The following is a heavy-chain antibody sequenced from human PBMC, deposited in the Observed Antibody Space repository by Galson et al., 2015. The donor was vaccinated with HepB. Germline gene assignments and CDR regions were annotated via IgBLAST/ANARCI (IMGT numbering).Heavy chain of an antibody. J-gene: IGHJ4*01. Sequence: SLRLSCAASGFTFSSYSMNWVRQAPGKGLEWVSYISSSSSTIYYADSVKGRFTISRDNAKNSLYLQMNSLRAEDTAVYYCARDPYYGDYTSDYWGQGTLVTVSS. CDR1: GFTFSSYS. V-gene: IGHV3-48*01. CDR3: ARDPYYGDYTSDY. D-gene: IGHD4-17*01. CDR2: ISSSSSTI.